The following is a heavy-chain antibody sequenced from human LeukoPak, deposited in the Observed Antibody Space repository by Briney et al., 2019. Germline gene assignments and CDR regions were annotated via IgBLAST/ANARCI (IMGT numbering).Heavy chain of an antibody. J-gene: IGHJ6*03. CDR1: GLTFSSYA. D-gene: IGHD1-7*01. CDR3: AKNWDFYYYYYYMDV. CDR2: ISGSGGST. Sequence: GGSLRLSCAASGLTFSSYAMSWVRQAPGKGLEWVSAISGSGGSTYYADSVKGRFTISRDNSKNTLYLQMNSLRAEDTAVYYCAKNWDFYYYYYYMDVWGKGTTVTVSS. V-gene: IGHV3-23*01.